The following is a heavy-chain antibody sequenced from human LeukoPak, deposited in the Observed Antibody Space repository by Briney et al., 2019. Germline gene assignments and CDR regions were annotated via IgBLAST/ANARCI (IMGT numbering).Heavy chain of an antibody. V-gene: IGHV4-59*01. D-gene: IGHD3-22*01. CDR3: ARDQGYYDSSGYYCDPYYYYYMDV. CDR2: IYYSGST. Sequence: SETLSLTCTVSGGSISSYYWSWIRQPPGKGLEWIGYIYYSGSTNYNPSLKSRVTISVDTSKNQFSLKLSSVTAADTAVYYCARDQGYYDSSGYYCDPYYYYYMDVWGKGTTVTVSS. CDR1: GGSISSYY. J-gene: IGHJ6*03.